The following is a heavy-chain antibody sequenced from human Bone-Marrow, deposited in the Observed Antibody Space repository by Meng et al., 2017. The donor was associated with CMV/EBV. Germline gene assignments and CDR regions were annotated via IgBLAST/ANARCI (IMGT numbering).Heavy chain of an antibody. Sequence: SETLSLTCTVSGDSISNYYWSWIRQPPGKGLEWIGYIYYNGNTNYNPSLKSRVTMSEDTSKNQSSLKLSSVTAADTAVYYCAREPASSTWGEWGQGTLVTVSS. CDR1: GDSISNYY. CDR3: AREPASSTWGE. D-gene: IGHD6-13*01. J-gene: IGHJ4*02. CDR2: IYYNGNT. V-gene: IGHV4-59*01.